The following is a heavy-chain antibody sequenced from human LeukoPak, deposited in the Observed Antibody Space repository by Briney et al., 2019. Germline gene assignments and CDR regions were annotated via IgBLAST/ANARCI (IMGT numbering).Heavy chain of an antibody. Sequence: PSETLSLTCTVSGGSISTYYWSWIRQPPGKGLEWIGYVYYSGGTNYNPSLKSRVTISVDTPKNQFSLKLSSVTAADTAVYFCARGPYSYDSSGAFDIWGQGTMVTVSS. V-gene: IGHV4-59*08. CDR1: GGSISTYY. D-gene: IGHD3-22*01. CDR3: ARGPYSYDSSGAFDI. J-gene: IGHJ3*02. CDR2: VYYSGGT.